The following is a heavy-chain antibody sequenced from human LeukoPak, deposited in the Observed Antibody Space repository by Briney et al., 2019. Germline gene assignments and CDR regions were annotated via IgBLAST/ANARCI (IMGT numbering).Heavy chain of an antibody. D-gene: IGHD6-19*01. CDR1: GFTFSSYG. CDR3: ANDRTSSGSSY. V-gene: IGHV3-30*18. Sequence: GGSLRLSCAASGFTFSSYGMHWVRQAPGKGLEWVAVISYDGSNKYYADSVKGRFTISRDNSKNTLYLQMNSLRAEDTAVYYCANDRTSSGSSYWGQGTLVTVSS. J-gene: IGHJ4*02. CDR2: ISYDGSNK.